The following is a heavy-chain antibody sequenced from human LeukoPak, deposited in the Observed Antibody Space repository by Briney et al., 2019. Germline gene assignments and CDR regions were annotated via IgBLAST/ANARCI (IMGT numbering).Heavy chain of an antibody. CDR2: ISSSGSTI. Sequence: GGSLRLSCAASGFTFSDYYMSWVRQAPGKGLEWVSYISSSGSTIYYADSVKGRFTISRDNAKNSLYLQMNSLRAEDTAVYYCARAASQLLWFGELWGPFDYWGQGTLVTVSS. D-gene: IGHD3-10*01. CDR3: ARAASQLLWFGELWGPFDY. V-gene: IGHV3-11*01. CDR1: GFTFSDYY. J-gene: IGHJ4*02.